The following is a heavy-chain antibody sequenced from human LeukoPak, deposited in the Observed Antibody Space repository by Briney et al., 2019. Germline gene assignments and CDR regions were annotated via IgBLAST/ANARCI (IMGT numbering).Heavy chain of an antibody. J-gene: IGHJ4*02. CDR3: ARRGPAGLAARPLDY. CDR1: GYTFTSYG. CDR2: ISAYNGNT. D-gene: IGHD6-6*01. Sequence: ASVKVSCKASGYTFTSYGISWVRQPPGQGLEGMGWISAYNGNTNYAQKLQGRATMTTDTSTSPAFMELRTRGSDDTAVYYCARRGPAGLAARPLDYWGQGTLVTVSS. V-gene: IGHV1-18*01.